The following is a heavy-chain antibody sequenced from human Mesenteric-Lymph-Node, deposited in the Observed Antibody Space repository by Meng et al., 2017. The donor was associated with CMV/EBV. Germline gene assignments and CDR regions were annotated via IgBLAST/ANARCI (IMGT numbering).Heavy chain of an antibody. CDR2: IYWDDDK. CDR1: GFYLSTSGVG. CDR3: AHKTMTTSFVY. J-gene: IGHJ4*02. D-gene: IGHD4-17*01. V-gene: IGHV2-5*02. Sequence: CTFSGFYLSTSGVGVGWIRQPPGKALEWLAVIYWDDDKRYSPSLESRLTITKDTSKNQVVLTMTNMDPVDTATYYCAHKTMTTSFVYWGQGTLVTVSS.